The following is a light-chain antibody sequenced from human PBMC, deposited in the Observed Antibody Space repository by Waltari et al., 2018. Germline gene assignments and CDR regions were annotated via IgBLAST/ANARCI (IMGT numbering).Light chain of an antibody. J-gene: IGKJ1*01. V-gene: IGKV3-20*01. CDR3: QQYGSSRWT. Sequence: EIVLTQSPGTLSLSPGERATPSCRASQSVSSSYLAWYQQKPGQAPRLLIYGASSRATGIPDRFSGSGYGTDFTLTISRLEPEDFAVYYCQQYGSSRWTFGQGTKVEIK. CDR2: GAS. CDR1: QSVSSSY.